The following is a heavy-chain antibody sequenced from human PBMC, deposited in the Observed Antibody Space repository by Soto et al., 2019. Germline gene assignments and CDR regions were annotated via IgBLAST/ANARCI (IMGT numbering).Heavy chain of an antibody. V-gene: IGHV4-30-4*01. Sequence: SETLSLTCTVSGGSISSGDNSWSWMRQPPGTGLAWIEYIYYGGSTYYNPSINSRVTLSIDMTNNHVSLILNSVTAADTAVYYCARVGPWVPYYNDSSPYTCENWFDPWGQGTLVTVSS. CDR3: ARVGPWVPYYNDSSPYTCENWFDP. J-gene: IGHJ5*02. D-gene: IGHD3-22*01. CDR1: GGSISSGDNS. CDR2: IYYGGST.